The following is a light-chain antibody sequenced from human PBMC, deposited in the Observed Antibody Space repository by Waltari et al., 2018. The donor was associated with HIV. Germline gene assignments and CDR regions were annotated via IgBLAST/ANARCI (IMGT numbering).Light chain of an antibody. J-gene: IGLJ2*01. CDR3: ASYAGRNTLV. CDR1: DSDVGAYNY. Sequence: QSALTQPPSASGSPGQSVTISCTGKDSDVGAYNYVSWYQQHPGKPPKLIIYEVFKRPSGVPDRFSGSKSGNTASLTVSGLQAEDEANYYCASYAGRNTLVFGGGTKLTVL. CDR2: EVF. V-gene: IGLV2-8*01.